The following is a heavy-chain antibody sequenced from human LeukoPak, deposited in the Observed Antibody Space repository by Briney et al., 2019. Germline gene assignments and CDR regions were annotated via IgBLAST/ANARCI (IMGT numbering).Heavy chain of an antibody. CDR3: ARVYGDYYGSGSPWYFDY. V-gene: IGHV4-34*01. CDR1: GGSFSGYY. J-gene: IGHJ4*02. D-gene: IGHD3-10*01. CDR2: INHSGST. Sequence: PSETLSLTCAVYGGSFSGYYWSWIRQPPGKGLEWIGEINHSGSTNYNPSLKSRVTISVDTSKNQFSLKLSSVTAADTAVYYCARVYGDYYGSGSPWYFDYWGQGTLVTVSS.